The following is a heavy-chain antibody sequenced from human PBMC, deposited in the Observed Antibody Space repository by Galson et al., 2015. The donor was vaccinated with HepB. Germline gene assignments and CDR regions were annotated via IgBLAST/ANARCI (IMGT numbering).Heavy chain of an antibody. V-gene: IGHV3-30*18. D-gene: IGHD4-17*01. CDR3: AKDRQRWVDYGDYTLDY. Sequence: SLRLSCAASGFTFSSYGMHWVRQAPGKGLEWVAVISYDGSNKYYADSVKGRFTISRDNSKNTLYLQMNSLRAEDTAVYYCAKDRQRWVDYGDYTLDYWGQGTLVTVSS. CDR2: ISYDGSNK. J-gene: IGHJ4*02. CDR1: GFTFSSYG.